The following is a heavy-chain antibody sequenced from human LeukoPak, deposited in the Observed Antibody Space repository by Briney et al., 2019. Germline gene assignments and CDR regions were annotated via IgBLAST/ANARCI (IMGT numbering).Heavy chain of an antibody. D-gene: IGHD2-8*01. J-gene: IGHJ4*02. Sequence: GGSLRLSCAASGFTFSSYSMNWVRQAPGKGLEWVSSISSSSSYIYYADSVKGRFTISRDNAKNSLYLQMNSLRAEDTAVYYCARDEGYCTNGVCYGGNFDYWGQGTLVTVSS. CDR1: GFTFSSYS. V-gene: IGHV3-21*01. CDR2: ISSSSSYI. CDR3: ARDEGYCTNGVCYGGNFDY.